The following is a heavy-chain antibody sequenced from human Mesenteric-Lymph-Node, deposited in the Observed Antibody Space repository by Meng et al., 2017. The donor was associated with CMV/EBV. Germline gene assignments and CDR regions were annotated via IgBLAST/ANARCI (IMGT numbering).Heavy chain of an antibody. J-gene: IGHJ6*02. V-gene: IGHV3-48*03. CDR2: ISSSGSTI. CDR1: GFTFSSYE. Sequence: GESLKISCAASGFTFSSYEMNWVRQAPGKGLEWVSYISSSGSTIYYADSVKGRFTISRDNAKNSLYLQMNSLRAEDTAVYYCARFGSGGPPYYFALDVWGQGTTVTVSS. D-gene: IGHD2-15*01. CDR3: ARFGSGGPPYYFALDV.